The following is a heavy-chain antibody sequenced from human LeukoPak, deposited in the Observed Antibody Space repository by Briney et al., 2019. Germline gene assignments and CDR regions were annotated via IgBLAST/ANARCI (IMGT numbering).Heavy chain of an antibody. V-gene: IGHV3-43*02. Sequence: PGGSLRLSCAASGFTFDDYAMHWVRQAPGKGLEWVSLISGDGGSTYYADSVKGRFTISRDNSKNSLYLQMNSLRTEDTALYYCAKEYDILTGYGPYYSMDVWGQGTTVTVSS. CDR3: AKEYDILTGYGPYYSMDV. J-gene: IGHJ6*02. D-gene: IGHD3-9*01. CDR2: ISGDGGST. CDR1: GFTFDDYA.